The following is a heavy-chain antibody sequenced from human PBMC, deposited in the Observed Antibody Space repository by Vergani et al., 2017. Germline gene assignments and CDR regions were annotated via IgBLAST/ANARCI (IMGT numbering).Heavy chain of an antibody. CDR3: ALSAEDYGGSYFFDC. CDR2: IYWNDDK. V-gene: IGHV2-5*01. CDR1: GFSLSPSGVG. D-gene: IGHD4-23*01. Sequence: QITLKESGPTLVKPRHTLTLICTFSGFSLSPSGVGVGWIRQPPGKALEWHALIYWNDDKRYSPSLKSRLTITKDTSKNQVVLTMTNMDPVDTATYYCALSAEDYGGSYFFDCWGQGTLVTVSS. J-gene: IGHJ4*02.